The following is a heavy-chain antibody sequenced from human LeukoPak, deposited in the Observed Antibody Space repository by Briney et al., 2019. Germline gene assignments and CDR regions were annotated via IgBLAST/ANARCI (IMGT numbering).Heavy chain of an antibody. Sequence: ASVKVSCKASGYTFTGYYMHWVRQAPGQGLEWMGIINPSGGSTGYAQKFQGRVTMTRDTSTSTVYMELSSLRSEDTAVYYCARDALNYYDSGGYYLNPGSAEYFQHWGQGTLVTVSS. V-gene: IGHV1-46*01. CDR3: ARDALNYYDSGGYYLNPGSAEYFQH. J-gene: IGHJ1*01. CDR2: INPSGGST. D-gene: IGHD3-22*01. CDR1: GYTFTGYY.